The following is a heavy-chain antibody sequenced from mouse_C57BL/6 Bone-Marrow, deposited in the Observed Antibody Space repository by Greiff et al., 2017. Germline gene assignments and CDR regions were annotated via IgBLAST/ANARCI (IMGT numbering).Heavy chain of an antibody. D-gene: IGHD1-1*01. V-gene: IGHV5-12*01. J-gene: IGHJ2*01. CDR2: ISNGGGST. CDR3: ARLYGRSQGCYFDY. Sequence: EVKLMESGGGLVQPGGSLKLSCAASGFTFSDYYMYWVRQTPEKRLEWVAYISNGGGSTYYPDTVKGRFTISRDNAKNTLYLQMSRLKSEDTAMYYCARLYGRSQGCYFDYWGQGTTLTVSS. CDR1: GFTFSDYY.